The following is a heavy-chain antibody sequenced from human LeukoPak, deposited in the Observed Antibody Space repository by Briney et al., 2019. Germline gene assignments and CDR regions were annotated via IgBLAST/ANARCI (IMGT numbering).Heavy chain of an antibody. V-gene: IGHV4-59*12. Sequence: GSLRLSCAASGYTFSSYEMNWVRQAPGKGLEWVGYMYYRGNTFYNPSLKSRVTISVDTSKNQLSLNLKSVTAADTAVYYCARDRDVDDFDSWGHGTLVTVSS. D-gene: IGHD2-15*01. CDR3: ARDRDVDDFDS. CDR2: MYYRGNT. CDR1: GYTFSSYE. J-gene: IGHJ4*01.